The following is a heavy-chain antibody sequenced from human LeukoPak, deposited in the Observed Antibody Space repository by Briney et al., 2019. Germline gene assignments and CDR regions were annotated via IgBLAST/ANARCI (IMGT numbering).Heavy chain of an antibody. D-gene: IGHD5-12*01. CDR3: AKRASGYDSALTKYYFDY. CDR2: IKQDGSEE. V-gene: IGHV3-7*03. J-gene: IGHJ4*02. Sequence: GGSLRLSCAASGFTFSSYWMSWVRQAPGKGLEWVANIKQDGSEEYYVDSVKGRFTISRDNSKNTLYLQMNSLRAEDTAVYYCAKRASGYDSALTKYYFDYWGQGTLVTVSS. CDR1: GFTFSSYW.